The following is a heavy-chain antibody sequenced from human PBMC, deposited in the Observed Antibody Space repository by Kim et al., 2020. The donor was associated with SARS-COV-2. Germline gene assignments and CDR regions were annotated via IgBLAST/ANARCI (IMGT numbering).Heavy chain of an antibody. D-gene: IGHD6-13*01. CDR1: GFTFSSYS. J-gene: IGHJ5*02. V-gene: IGHV3-48*04. CDR2: ISSSSSTI. CDR3: ARDDGIAAAGYFDP. Sequence: GGSLRLSCAASGFTFSSYSMNWVRQAPGKGLEWVSYISSSSSTIYYADSVKGRFTISRDNAKNSLYLQMNSLRAEDTAVYYCARDDGIAAAGYFDPWGQGTLVTVSS.